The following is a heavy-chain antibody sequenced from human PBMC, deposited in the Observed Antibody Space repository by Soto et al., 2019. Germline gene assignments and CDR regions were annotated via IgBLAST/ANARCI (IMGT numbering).Heavy chain of an antibody. CDR3: GSVGYCSSTNCLFYYYHYGMDV. D-gene: IGHD2-2*03. V-gene: IGHV1-69*13. CDR1: GGTFSSHA. CDR2: IIPIFGTT. J-gene: IGHJ6*02. Sequence: SVKVSCKASGGTFSSHAISWVRQAPGRGLEWMEGIIPIFGTTNYAQNFRARVTITADESTSTAYMELSSLTSEDTAVYYCGSVGYCSSTNCLFYYYHYGMDVWGQGTTVTVSS.